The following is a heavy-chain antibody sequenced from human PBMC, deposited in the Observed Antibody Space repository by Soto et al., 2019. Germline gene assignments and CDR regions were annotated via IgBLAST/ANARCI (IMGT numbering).Heavy chain of an antibody. D-gene: IGHD5-12*01. Sequence: QVQLVQSGAEVKKPGASVKVSCKASGYTFIGYGVSWVRQAPGQGLGWMGWISAYSGNTNYAQKLQGRVTMTTDTSTRTAYMELKSMRSDDTAVYYCAREGSGYDYDYWGQGTQVTVSS. CDR2: ISAYSGNT. V-gene: IGHV1-18*01. J-gene: IGHJ4*02. CDR1: GYTFIGYG. CDR3: AREGSGYDYDY.